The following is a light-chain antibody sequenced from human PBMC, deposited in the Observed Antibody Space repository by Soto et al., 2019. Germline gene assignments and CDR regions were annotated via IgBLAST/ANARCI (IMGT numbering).Light chain of an antibody. Sequence: DIVLTQSPGTLSLSPGDRATLSCRASQTIDNTLAWYQRKPGQAPRLLIYDASTRAAGIPDRFSGSGSGTEFTLTISSLQPDDFATYYCQQYSAKWAFGQGTKVDIK. J-gene: IGKJ1*01. CDR1: QTIDNT. V-gene: IGKV3D-15*01. CDR2: DAS. CDR3: QQYSAKWA.